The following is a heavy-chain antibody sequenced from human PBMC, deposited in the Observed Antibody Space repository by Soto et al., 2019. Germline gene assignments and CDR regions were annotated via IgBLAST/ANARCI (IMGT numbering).Heavy chain of an antibody. J-gene: IGHJ4*02. Sequence: GGSLRLSCAASGFTFSSYGMHRVRQAPGKGLEWVAVIWYDGSNKYYADSVKGRFTISRDNSKNTLYLQMNSLRAEDTAVYYCASYSYGYRSFLDWGQGTLVTVSS. V-gene: IGHV3-33*01. CDR1: GFTFSSYG. CDR2: IWYDGSNK. CDR3: ASYSYGYRSFLD. D-gene: IGHD5-18*01.